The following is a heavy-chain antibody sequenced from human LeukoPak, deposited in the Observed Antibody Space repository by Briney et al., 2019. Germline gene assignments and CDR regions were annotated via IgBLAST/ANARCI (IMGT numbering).Heavy chain of an antibody. CDR1: GFTFRSYS. J-gene: IGHJ4*02. Sequence: PGGSLRLSCASSGFTFRSYSTNWVRQAPGKGLEGVSYISSSSTIKYADSVKGQFTISRDNANNSLYLQMNSLRAEDTAVYFCARGRGYGDPIIDYWGQGTLVTVSS. V-gene: IGHV3-48*01. CDR3: ARGRGYGDPIIDY. CDR2: ISSSSTI. D-gene: IGHD4-17*01.